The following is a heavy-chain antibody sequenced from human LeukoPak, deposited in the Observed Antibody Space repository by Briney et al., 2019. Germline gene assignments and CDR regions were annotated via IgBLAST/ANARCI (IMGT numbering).Heavy chain of an antibody. V-gene: IGHV3-53*04. CDR2: IYSGGST. J-gene: IGHJ5*02. CDR3: ARSLYSSSWYGWFDP. D-gene: IGHD6-13*01. Sequence: PGGSLRLSCAASGFTVSSNYMSWVRQAPGEGLEWVSVIYSGGSTYYADSVKGRFTISRHNSKNTLYLQMNSLRAEDTAVYYCARSLYSSSWYGWFDPWGQGTLVTVSS. CDR1: GFTVSSNY.